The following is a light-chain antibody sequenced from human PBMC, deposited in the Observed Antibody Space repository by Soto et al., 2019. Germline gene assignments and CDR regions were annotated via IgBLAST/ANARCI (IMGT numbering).Light chain of an antibody. V-gene: IGLV2-14*01. Sequence: QSALTQPASVSGSPGQSITISCTGTSGDIGSYNRVSWYQQHPGKAPKLIIYEVTDRPSGVSNRFSGSKSGNTASLTISGLQAEDEADYYCSSYTNINTRACVFGTGTKV. J-gene: IGLJ1*01. CDR3: SSYTNINTRACV. CDR2: EVT. CDR1: SGDIGSYNR.